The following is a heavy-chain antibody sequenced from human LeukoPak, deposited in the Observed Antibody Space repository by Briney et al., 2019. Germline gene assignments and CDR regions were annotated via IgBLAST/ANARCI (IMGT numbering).Heavy chain of an antibody. V-gene: IGHV4-59*01. CDR1: DDSISDYY. D-gene: IGHD3-16*01. Sequence: SETLSLTCTVSDDSISDYYRGWLRQPPGKGLEWIGYFHNSGPSTYNPSLKSRVTISADTSKNQFSLKLNSLTTADTAVYYCTRGAGWLIDYWGQGILVTVSS. CDR2: FHNSGPS. J-gene: IGHJ4*02. CDR3: TRGAGWLIDY.